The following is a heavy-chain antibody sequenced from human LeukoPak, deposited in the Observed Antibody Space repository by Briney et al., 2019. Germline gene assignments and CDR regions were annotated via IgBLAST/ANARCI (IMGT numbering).Heavy chain of an antibody. CDR2: IIPILGIA. J-gene: IGHJ6*02. CDR1: GGTFSSYA. Sequence: ASVKVSCKASGGTFSSYAISWVRPAPGQGLEWMGRIIPILGIANYAQKFQGRVTITADKSTSTAYMELSSLRSEDTAVYYCASLDTAMDYYYYGMDVWGQGTTVTVSS. V-gene: IGHV1-69*04. CDR3: ASLDTAMDYYYYGMDV. D-gene: IGHD5-18*01.